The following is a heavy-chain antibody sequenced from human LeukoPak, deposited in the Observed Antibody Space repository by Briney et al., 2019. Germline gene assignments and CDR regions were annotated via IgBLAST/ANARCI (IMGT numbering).Heavy chain of an antibody. CDR3: ARADIVVVVAATPSLRWFDP. J-gene: IGHJ5*02. D-gene: IGHD2-15*01. CDR2: IYTSGST. V-gene: IGHV4-4*07. Sequence: SETLSLTCTVSGGSISSYYWSWIRQPAVKGLEWIGRIYTSGSTNYNPSLKSRVTMSVDTSKNQFSLKLSSVTAADTAVYYCARADIVVVVAATPSLRWFDPWGQGTLVTVSS. CDR1: GGSISSYY.